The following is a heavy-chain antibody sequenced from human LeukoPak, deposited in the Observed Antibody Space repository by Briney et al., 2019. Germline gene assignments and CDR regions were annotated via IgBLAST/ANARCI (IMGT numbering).Heavy chain of an antibody. CDR3: AKDLSSSWYPPDY. CDR2: ISGGDGST. D-gene: IGHD6-13*01. CDR1: GFTFSSYA. Sequence: GGSLRLSCAASGFTFSSYAMSWVRLAPGKGLKWVSSISGGDGSTYYANSVKGRFTISRDNSKNTLYLQMNSLRAEDTAVYCCAKDLSSSWYPPDYWGQGTLVTVSS. V-gene: IGHV3-23*01. J-gene: IGHJ4*02.